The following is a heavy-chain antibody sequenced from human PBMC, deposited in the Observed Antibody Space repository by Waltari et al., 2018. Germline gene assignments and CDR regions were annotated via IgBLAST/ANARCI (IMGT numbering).Heavy chain of an antibody. Sequence: EVQLVESGGGLVQPGGSLRLSCAASGFTFSSYGMNWVRQAPGKGLWWISYISGMGTTIYYAESVKGRFTISRDDAENSLYLQMNSLRAEDTALYYWARRFDSWGQGTRVTVSS. V-gene: IGHV3-48*03. J-gene: IGHJ4*02. CDR3: ARRFDS. CDR2: ISGMGTTI. CDR1: GFTFSSYG.